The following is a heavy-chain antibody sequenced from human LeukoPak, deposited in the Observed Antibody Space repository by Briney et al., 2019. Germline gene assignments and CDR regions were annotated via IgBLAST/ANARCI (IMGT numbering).Heavy chain of an antibody. CDR3: ARQIGSSWYYDWFDP. J-gene: IGHJ5*02. CDR1: GGSISSGGYY. CDR2: IYYSGST. Sequence: SETLSLTCTVSGGSISSGGYYWSWIRQHPGKGLEWIGYIYYSGSTNYNPSLKSRVTISVDTSKNQFSLKLSSVTAADAAVYYCARQIGSSWYYDWFDPWGQGTLVTVSS. V-gene: IGHV4-61*08. D-gene: IGHD6-13*01.